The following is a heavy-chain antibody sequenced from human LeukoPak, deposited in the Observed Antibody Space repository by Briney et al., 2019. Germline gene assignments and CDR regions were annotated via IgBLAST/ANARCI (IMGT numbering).Heavy chain of an antibody. CDR3: ASRYCSSTSCYRHMDV. Sequence: SETLSLTCAVYGGSFSGYYWSWIRQPPGKGLEWIGEINHSGSNNYNPSLKSRVTISVDTSKNQFSLKLSSVTAADTAVYYCASRYCSSTSCYRHMDVWGKGTTVTVSS. V-gene: IGHV4-34*01. J-gene: IGHJ6*03. D-gene: IGHD2-2*01. CDR2: INHSGSN. CDR1: GGSFSGYY.